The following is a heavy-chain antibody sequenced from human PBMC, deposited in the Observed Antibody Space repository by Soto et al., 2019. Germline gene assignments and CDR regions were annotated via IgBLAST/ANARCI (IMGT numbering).Heavy chain of an antibody. J-gene: IGHJ6*02. CDR3: ARGQGHNQGMDV. CDR1: GGSINSYY. CDR2: IYYSGST. V-gene: IGHV4-59*01. Sequence: SETLSLTCTVSGGSINSYYWSWIRQPPGEGLEWIGYIYYSGSTNYNPSLKSRVTMSVDTSKNQFSLKLSSVTAADTAVYYCARGQGHNQGMDVWGQGTTVPVSS. D-gene: IGHD1-1*01.